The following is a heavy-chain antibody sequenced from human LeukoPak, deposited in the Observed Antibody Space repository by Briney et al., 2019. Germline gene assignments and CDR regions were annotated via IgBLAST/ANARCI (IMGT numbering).Heavy chain of an antibody. CDR1: GGTFSSYA. V-gene: IGHV1-69*05. CDR2: IIPIFGTA. CDR3: ARESVGATLSY. D-gene: IGHD1-26*01. Sequence: ASVKVSCKASGGTFSSYAISWVRQAPGQGLEWMGGIIPIFGTANYAQKFQGRVTITTDESTSTDYMELSRLRSEDTAVYYCARESVGATLSYWGQGTLVTVSS. J-gene: IGHJ4*02.